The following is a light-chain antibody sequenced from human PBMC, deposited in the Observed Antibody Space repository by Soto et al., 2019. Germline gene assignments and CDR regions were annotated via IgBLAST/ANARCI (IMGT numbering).Light chain of an antibody. CDR2: EAL. Sequence: VFKQSPDTVSLSTGERATLSCRASQNFGSSYLAWYQQKPGQAPRLLIYEALNRATGIPARFSGSGSGTEFTLTISSLEPEDFAVYYCQQRNNWTLTFGGGTKVDIK. J-gene: IGKJ4*02. V-gene: IGKV3D-20*02. CDR1: QNFGSSY. CDR3: QQRNNWTLT.